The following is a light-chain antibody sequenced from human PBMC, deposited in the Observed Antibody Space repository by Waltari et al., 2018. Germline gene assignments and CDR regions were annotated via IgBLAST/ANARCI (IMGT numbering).Light chain of an antibody. CDR2: GAS. CDR3: QQYDNYPIT. Sequence: DIQMTQSPSSLSASVGDRVTITCRASQGISNWLAWYQQKPGKAPKSLLYGASNLQSGAPSRFRGSGSGTDFTLPITNVQPEDFATYYCQQYDNYPITFGQGTRLEIK. CDR1: QGISNW. V-gene: IGKV1D-16*01. J-gene: IGKJ5*01.